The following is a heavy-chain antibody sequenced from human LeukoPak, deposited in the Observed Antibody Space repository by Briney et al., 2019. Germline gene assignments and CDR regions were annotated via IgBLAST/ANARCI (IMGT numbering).Heavy chain of an antibody. CDR1: GYTLTELS. J-gene: IGHJ4*02. V-gene: IGHV1-24*01. CDR3: ARGTTIFGVAPPDY. Sequence: ASVKVSCKVSGYTLTELSMHWVRQAPGKGLEWMGGFDPEDGETIYAQKFQGRVTMTEDTSTDTAYMELSSLRSDDTAVYYCARGTTIFGVAPPDYWGQGTLVTVSS. D-gene: IGHD3-3*01. CDR2: FDPEDGET.